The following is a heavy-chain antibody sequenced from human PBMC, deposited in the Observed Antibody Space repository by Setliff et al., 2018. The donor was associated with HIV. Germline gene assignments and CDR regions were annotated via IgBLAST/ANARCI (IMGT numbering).Heavy chain of an antibody. J-gene: IGHJ3*02. CDR2: ISAYNGNT. CDR1: GYIFTSYG. D-gene: IGHD3-9*01. Sequence: ASVKVSCKASGYIFTSYGISWVRQAPGQGLEWMGWISAYNGNTNYAQKLQGRVTMTTDTSTSTAYMELRSLRSDDTAVYYCARVGPVLRYFDWLFQSNAFDIWGQGTMVTVSS. V-gene: IGHV1-18*01. CDR3: ARVGPVLRYFDWLFQSNAFDI.